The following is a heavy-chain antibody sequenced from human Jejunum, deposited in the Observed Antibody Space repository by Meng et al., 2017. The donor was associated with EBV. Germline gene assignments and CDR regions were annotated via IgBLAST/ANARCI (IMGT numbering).Heavy chain of an antibody. CDR1: GGSFNTRYCS. V-gene: IGHV4-39*01. D-gene: IGHD2-8*02. Sequence: LPVQWAGPSLVTPSWAHTSPCIFSGGSFNTRYCSWGWSRQPQGMGLEWIGNIFSSGSAYSNPSLKSRVTISVDTSKTQFSLKLSSVTAADTAVYYCARHDCPGSVCLGPFDYWGQGTLVTVSS. J-gene: IGHJ4*02. CDR3: ARHDCPGSVCLGPFDY. CDR2: IFSSGSA.